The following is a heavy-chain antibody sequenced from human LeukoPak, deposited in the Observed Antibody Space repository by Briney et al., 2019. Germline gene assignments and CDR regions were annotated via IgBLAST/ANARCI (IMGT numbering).Heavy chain of an antibody. CDR2: IYYSGST. CDR1: GGSFSGYY. Sequence: SETLSLTCAVSGGSFSGYYWSWLRQPPGKGLEWIGYIYYSGSTSYNPSLKSRVTISVDTSKNQFSLKLSSVTAADTAVYYCARGANGDEYYFDYWGQGTLVTVSS. CDR3: ARGANGDEYYFDY. J-gene: IGHJ4*02. V-gene: IGHV4-59*01. D-gene: IGHD4-17*01.